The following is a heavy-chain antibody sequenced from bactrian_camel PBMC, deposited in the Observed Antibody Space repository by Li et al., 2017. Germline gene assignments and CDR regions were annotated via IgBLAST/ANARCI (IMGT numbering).Heavy chain of an antibody. D-gene: IGHD1*01. V-gene: IGHV3S7*01. J-gene: IGHJ4*01. CDR3: QRDMADY. Sequence: VQLVESGGGLVQPGGSLRLSCAASGFTFSNFGMRWVRRAPGKGLEWVSSIYSDGKKTYYGDSVKGRFTISRDNTKNTLYLQLNSLKTEDTAMYYCQRDMADYWGTGTQVTVS. CDR1: GFTFSNFG. CDR2: IYSDGKKT.